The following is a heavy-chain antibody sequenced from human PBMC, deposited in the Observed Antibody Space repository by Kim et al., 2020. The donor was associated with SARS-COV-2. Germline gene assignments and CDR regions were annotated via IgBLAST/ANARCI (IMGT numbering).Heavy chain of an antibody. CDR3: ARGPRGYDSSGYYEKNFDY. Sequence: ASVKVSCKASGYTFTSYGISWVRQAPGQGLEWMGWISAYNGNTNYAQKLQGRVTMTTDTSTSTAYMELRSLRSDDTAVYYCARGPRGYDSSGYYEKNFDYWGQGTLVTVSS. D-gene: IGHD3-22*01. CDR2: ISAYNGNT. CDR1: GYTFTSYG. J-gene: IGHJ4*02. V-gene: IGHV1-18*01.